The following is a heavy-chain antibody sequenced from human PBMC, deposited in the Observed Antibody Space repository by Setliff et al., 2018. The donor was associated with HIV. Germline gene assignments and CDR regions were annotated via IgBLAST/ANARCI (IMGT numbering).Heavy chain of an antibody. D-gene: IGHD5-18*01. CDR2: LLPLFETT. J-gene: IGHJ4*02. CDR3: ARGQVVGYTYSGIEL. Sequence: SVKVSCKASGGTFSGSGINWVRQAPGQGFEWVGGLLPLFETTTYAQTFQGRVSITTDESTSTTYMELSSPRSDDTAVYYCARGQVVGYTYSGIELWGQGTLVTVSS. CDR1: GGTFSGSG. V-gene: IGHV1-69*05.